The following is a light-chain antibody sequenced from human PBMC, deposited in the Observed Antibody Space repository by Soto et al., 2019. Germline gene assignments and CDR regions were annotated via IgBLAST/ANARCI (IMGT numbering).Light chain of an antibody. V-gene: IGLV2-11*01. J-gene: IGLJ3*02. CDR3: CSFAGSYTFWV. Sequence: QSALTQPRSVSGSPGQSVTISCTGTSSDVGDYNYVSWYQQYPGKAPKLVIYDVSKRPSGVPDRSSGSKSGNTASLTISGLQAEDEADYSCCSFAGSYTFWVFGGGTKLTVL. CDR2: DVS. CDR1: SSDVGDYNY.